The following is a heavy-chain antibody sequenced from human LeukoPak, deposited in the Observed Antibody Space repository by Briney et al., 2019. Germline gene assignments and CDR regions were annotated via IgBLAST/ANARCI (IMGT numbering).Heavy chain of an antibody. CDR1: GYTFTSYD. CDR3: ARERLYSSSRDLHS. Sequence: ASVKVSCKASGYTFTSYDINWVRQAPGQGLEWMGRIIPTFGTTNYAQKFQGRVTITADESTSTAYMELSSLRSEDTAVYYCARERLYSSSRDLHSWGPGTLVTVSS. CDR2: IIPTFGTT. J-gene: IGHJ4*02. D-gene: IGHD6-19*01. V-gene: IGHV1-69*13.